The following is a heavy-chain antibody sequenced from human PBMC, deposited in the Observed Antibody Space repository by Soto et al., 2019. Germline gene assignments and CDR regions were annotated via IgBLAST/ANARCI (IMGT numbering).Heavy chain of an antibody. V-gene: IGHV1-2*04. CDR2: INPNSGGT. J-gene: IGHJ6*02. CDR1: GYTFTGYY. D-gene: IGHD1-26*01. CDR3: AREEVGATEVLSYYYGMDV. Sequence: ASVKVSCKASGYTFTGYYMHWVRQAPGQGLEWMGWINPNSGGTNYAQKFQGWCTMTRDTSISTAYMELSRLRSDDTAVYYCAREEVGATEVLSYYYGMDVWGQGTTVTVSS.